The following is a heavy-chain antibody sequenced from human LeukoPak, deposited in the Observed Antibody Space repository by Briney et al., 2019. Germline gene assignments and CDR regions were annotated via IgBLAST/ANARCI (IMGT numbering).Heavy chain of an antibody. CDR3: ARDFSAAGTDAFDI. CDR2: INPNSGGT. V-gene: IGHV1-2*02. Sequence: GGSLRLSCAASGFTFTGYYMRWVRQAPGQGLEWMACINPNSGGTNYAQNFKGRVTMPRDTSINTAYMQLSRLRSDDTAVYYCARDFSAAGTDAFDIWGQGTMVTVSS. CDR1: GFTFTGYY. J-gene: IGHJ3*02. D-gene: IGHD6-13*01.